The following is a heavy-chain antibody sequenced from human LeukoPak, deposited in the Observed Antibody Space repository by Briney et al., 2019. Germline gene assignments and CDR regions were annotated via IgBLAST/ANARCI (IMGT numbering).Heavy chain of an antibody. V-gene: IGHV3-49*04. D-gene: IGHD1-20*01. J-gene: IGHJ6*03. CDR3: TLPPASYPPNWNYMDV. Sequence: GGSLRLSCAASGFTVSSNYMSWVRQAPGKGLEWVGFIRSKAYGGTTEYAASVKGRFTISRDDSKSIAYLQMNSLKTEDTAVYYCTLPPASYPPNWNYMDVWGKGTTVTISS. CDR1: GFTVSSNY. CDR2: IRSKAYGGTT.